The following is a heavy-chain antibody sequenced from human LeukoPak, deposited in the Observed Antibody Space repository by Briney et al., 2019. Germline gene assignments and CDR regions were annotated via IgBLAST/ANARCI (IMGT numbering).Heavy chain of an antibody. D-gene: IGHD2-21*02. J-gene: IGHJ4*02. V-gene: IGHV3-30-3*01. Sequence: GRSLRLSCAASGFTFSSYAMHWVRQAPGKGLEWVAVISYDGSNKYYADSVKGRFTISRDNSKNTLYLQMNSLRAEDTAVYYCARPREEVVVTALCDYWGQGTLVTVSS. CDR2: ISYDGSNK. CDR1: GFTFSSYA. CDR3: ARPREEVVVTALCDY.